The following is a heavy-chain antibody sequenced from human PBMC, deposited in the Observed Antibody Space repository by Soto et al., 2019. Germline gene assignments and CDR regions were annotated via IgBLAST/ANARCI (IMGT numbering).Heavy chain of an antibody. V-gene: IGHV3-13*01. CDR3: ASGRATVTTIFDY. Sequence: SLRLSCAASGFNINSYDMHWVRQATGKGLEWVSGIGTAGDTHYPGSVKGRFTISRENAKNSLYLQMNSLRAGDTAVYYCASGRATVTTIFDYWGQGTLVTVSS. CDR2: IGTAGDT. D-gene: IGHD4-17*01. J-gene: IGHJ4*02. CDR1: GFNINSYD.